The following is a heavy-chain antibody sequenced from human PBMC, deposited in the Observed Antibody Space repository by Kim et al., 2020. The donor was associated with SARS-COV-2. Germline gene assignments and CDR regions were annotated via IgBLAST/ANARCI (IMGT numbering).Heavy chain of an antibody. D-gene: IGHD3-22*01. CDR2: IYYSGST. CDR3: ARVDYYDSSGYYYFDY. Sequence: SETLSLTRTVSGGSVSSGSYYWSWIRQPPGKGLEWIGYIYYSGSTNYNPSLKSRVTISVDTSKNQFSLKLSSVTAADTAVYYCARVDYYDSSGYYYFDYWGQGTLVTVSS. V-gene: IGHV4-61*01. J-gene: IGHJ4*02. CDR1: GGSVSSGSYY.